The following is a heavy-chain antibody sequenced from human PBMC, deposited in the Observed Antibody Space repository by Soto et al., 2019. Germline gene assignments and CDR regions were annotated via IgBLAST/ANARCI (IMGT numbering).Heavy chain of an antibody. V-gene: IGHV1-46*03. CDR1: GYTFTNYG. J-gene: IGHJ4*02. D-gene: IGHD3-10*01. Sequence: ASVKVSCKASGYTFTNYGITWVRQAPGQGLEWMGIINPSGGSTSYAQKFQGRVTMTRDTSTSTVYMELSSLRSEDTAVYYFVREEVDYDGSGLSKPGVDYWGQGTLVTVSS. CDR2: INPSGGST. CDR3: VREEVDYDGSGLSKPGVDY.